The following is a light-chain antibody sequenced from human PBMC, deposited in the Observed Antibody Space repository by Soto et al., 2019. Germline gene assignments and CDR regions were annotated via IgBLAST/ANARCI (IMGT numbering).Light chain of an antibody. V-gene: IGKV1-12*01. CDR2: AAS. CDR1: QDISSW. Sequence: DIQMTQSPSSVSASVGDRFTITWRASQDISSWLAWYQQKPGKAPKIMIYAASSLQGGVPSRFSGSGSGTEFTLTISSLQPEDFATYYCQQASSFPPTFGQGTRLEIK. J-gene: IGKJ5*01. CDR3: QQASSFPPT.